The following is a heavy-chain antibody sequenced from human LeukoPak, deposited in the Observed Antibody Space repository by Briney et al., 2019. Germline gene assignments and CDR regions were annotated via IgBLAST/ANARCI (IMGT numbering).Heavy chain of an antibody. V-gene: IGHV1-2*06. D-gene: IGHD5-18*01. CDR3: ARDPPRGYSYYYYGTDV. CDR2: INPNSGGT. J-gene: IGHJ6*02. CDR1: GYTFTGYY. Sequence: GASVKVSCKASGYTFTGYYMHWVRQAPGQGLEWMGRINPNSGGTNYAQKFQGRVTMTRDTSISTAYMELSRLRSDDTAVYYCARDPPRGYSYYYYGTDVWGQGTTVTVSS.